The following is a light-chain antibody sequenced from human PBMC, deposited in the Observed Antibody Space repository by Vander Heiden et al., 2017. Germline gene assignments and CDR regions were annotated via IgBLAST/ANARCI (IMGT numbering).Light chain of an antibody. CDR1: QGINAW. Sequence: DIQMTQSPSSVSASVGERVTITCRARQGINAWLAGYHQRPEKAPQLLIYTASSLHTGVPSRFRGSGFGTEYTLTISSLQPEDFGTYFCQQAHTFPRTFGGGTRVEIK. J-gene: IGKJ4*02. CDR2: TAS. CDR3: QQAHTFPRT. V-gene: IGKV1-12*01.